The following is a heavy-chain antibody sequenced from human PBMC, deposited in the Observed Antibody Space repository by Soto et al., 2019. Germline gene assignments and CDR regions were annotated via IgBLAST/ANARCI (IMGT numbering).Heavy chain of an antibody. CDR2: IMPIFGTT. Sequence: QVLLLQSGAEVKKPGSSVKVSCKASGGTFGNYIISWVRQAPGQGLEWMGGIMPIFGTTDYVQKFQGRVTISADESTTTVYMELNSLRFDEMAVYFCEAVVEFAEFPVVWGQGTKVVVSS. J-gene: IGHJ6*02. D-gene: IGHD3-10*01. V-gene: IGHV1-69*01. CDR1: GGTFGNYI. CDR3: EAVVEFAEFPVV.